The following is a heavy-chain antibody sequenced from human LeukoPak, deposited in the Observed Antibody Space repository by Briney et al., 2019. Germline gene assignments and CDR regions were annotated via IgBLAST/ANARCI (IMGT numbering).Heavy chain of an antibody. Sequence: GRSLRLSCAASGFTFSSYGMHWVRQAPGKGLEWVAVISYDGSNKYYADSVKGRFTISRDNSKNTLYLQMNSLRAEDTAVYYCAKRYYDFPLDYWGQGTLVTVSS. CDR1: GFTFSSYG. J-gene: IGHJ4*02. CDR2: ISYDGSNK. CDR3: AKRYYDFPLDY. V-gene: IGHV3-30*18. D-gene: IGHD3-3*01.